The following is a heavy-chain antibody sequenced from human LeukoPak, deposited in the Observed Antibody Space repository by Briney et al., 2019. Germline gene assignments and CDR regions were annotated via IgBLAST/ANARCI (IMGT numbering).Heavy chain of an antibody. D-gene: IGHD6-13*01. V-gene: IGHV7-4-1*02. Sequence: ASVKVSCKASGYTFTSYAMNWVRQAPGQGLEWMGWINTNTGNPTYAQGFTGRFVFSLDTSVSTAYLQISSLKAEDTAVYYCASNGYSSSWTKGQYYYYYYMDVWGKGTTVTVSS. J-gene: IGHJ6*03. CDR2: INTNTGNP. CDR1: GYTFTSYA. CDR3: ASNGYSSSWTKGQYYYYYYMDV.